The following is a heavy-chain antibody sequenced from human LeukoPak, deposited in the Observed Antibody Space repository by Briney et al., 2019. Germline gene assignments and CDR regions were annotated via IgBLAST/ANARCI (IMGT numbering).Heavy chain of an antibody. D-gene: IGHD3-10*01. CDR3: ARDRGEADGYYYYYMDV. CDR1: GFTFNTYS. Sequence: GGSLRLSCAASGFTFNTYSMNWVRQAPGKGLEWVSSISSSSSYIYYADSVKGRFTISRDNAKNSLYLQMNSLRAEDTAVYYCARDRGEADGYYYYYMDVWGKGTTVTVSS. J-gene: IGHJ6*03. CDR2: ISSSSSYI. V-gene: IGHV3-21*01.